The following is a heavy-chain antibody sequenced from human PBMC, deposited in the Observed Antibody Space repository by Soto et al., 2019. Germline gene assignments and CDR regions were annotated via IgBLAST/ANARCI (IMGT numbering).Heavy chain of an antibody. CDR2: ISYDGSNQ. CDR1: GFTFNIYG. CDR3: GKGSAATNYFYYATDV. D-gene: IGHD2-15*01. V-gene: IGHV3-30*18. Sequence: VKLVESGGGVVQPGGSLRLSCAASGFTFNIYGMHWVRQAPDKGLEWVALISYDGSNQYYADSVKGRFTISRDNSKNTLYLQMNSLRGEDTAVYYCGKGSAATNYFYYATDVWGQGTTVTVSS. J-gene: IGHJ6*02.